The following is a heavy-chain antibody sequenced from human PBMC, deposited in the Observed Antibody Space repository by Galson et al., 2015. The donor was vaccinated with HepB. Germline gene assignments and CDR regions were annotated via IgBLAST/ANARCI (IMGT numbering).Heavy chain of an antibody. D-gene: IGHD6-13*01. CDR1: GFTFTTYA. J-gene: IGHJ4*02. CDR3: AKMSPSCSSWYGSCFDH. V-gene: IGHV3-30*04. CDR2: ITYDGSNK. Sequence: SLRLSCAASGFTFTTYAMHWVRQAPGKGLEWVAVITYDGSNKFYVDSVKGRFTISRDNSKNTLYLQMNSLRPEDTAVYYCAKMSPSCSSWYGSCFDHWGQGTLVTVSS.